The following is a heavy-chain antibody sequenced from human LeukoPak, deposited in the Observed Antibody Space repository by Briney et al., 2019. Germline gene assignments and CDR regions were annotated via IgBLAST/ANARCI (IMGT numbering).Heavy chain of an antibody. CDR1: GYTFTGYY. V-gene: IGHV1-2*02. CDR3: ARDQDIVVVVAATPLYYYYGMDV. D-gene: IGHD2-15*01. J-gene: IGHJ6*02. CDR2: INPNRGGT. Sequence: ASVKVSCKASGYTFTGYYMHWVRQAPGQGLEWMGWINPNRGGTNYAQKFQGRVTMTRDTSISTAYMELSRLRSDDTAVYYCARDQDIVVVVAATPLYYYYGMDVWGQGTTVTISS.